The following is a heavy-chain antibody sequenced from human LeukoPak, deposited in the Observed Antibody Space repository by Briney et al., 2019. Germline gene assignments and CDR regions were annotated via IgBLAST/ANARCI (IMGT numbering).Heavy chain of an antibody. J-gene: IGHJ4*02. V-gene: IGHV3-21*01. CDR3: ARVVDTHFDY. D-gene: IGHD5-18*01. Sequence: GGSLRLSCAASGITFSSHTMNWVRQAPGKGLEWVSSISSSSSYIYYAGSVKGRFTISRDNAKNTLYLQMNSLRAEDTAVYYCARVVDTHFDYWGQGTLVTVSS. CDR2: ISSSSSYI. CDR1: GITFSSHT.